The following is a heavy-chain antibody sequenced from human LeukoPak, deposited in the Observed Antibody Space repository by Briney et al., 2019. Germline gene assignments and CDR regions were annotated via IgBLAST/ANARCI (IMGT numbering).Heavy chain of an antibody. CDR1: GFTFSSYE. CDR2: ISSSGSTI. Sequence: GGSLRLSCAASGFTFSSYEMNWVRQAPGKGLKWVSYISSSGSTIYYADSVKGRFTISRDNAKNSLYLQMNSLRAEDTAVYYCARVSSSSWFDPWGQGTLVTVSS. CDR3: ARVSSSSWFDP. V-gene: IGHV3-48*03. J-gene: IGHJ5*02. D-gene: IGHD6-6*01.